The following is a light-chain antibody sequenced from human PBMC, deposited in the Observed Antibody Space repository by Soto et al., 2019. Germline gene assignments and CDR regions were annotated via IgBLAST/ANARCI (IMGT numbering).Light chain of an antibody. CDR3: QQYDSLPIT. Sequence: VMTQSPATLSVSPGERATISCRASQSIRNNLAWYQQKPGRAPRLLIYGASTRATGVPDTFSGSGSGTEFTLTISSLQPEDFAVYCCQQYDSLPITFGEGTILEI. V-gene: IGKV3-15*01. J-gene: IGKJ4*02. CDR2: GAS. CDR1: QSIRNN.